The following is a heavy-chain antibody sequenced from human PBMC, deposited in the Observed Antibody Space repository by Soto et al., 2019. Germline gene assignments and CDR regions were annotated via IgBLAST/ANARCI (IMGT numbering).Heavy chain of an antibody. V-gene: IGHV1-2*02. CDR3: ARDLYDRNGYPLIYYYYGMDV. CDR2: INPNSGGT. J-gene: IGHJ6*02. CDR1: GYTFTGYY. Sequence: QVQLVQSGAEVKKPGASVKVSCKASGYTFTGYYMHWVRQAPGQGLEWMGWINPNSGGTNYTQKFQGRVTRTRDKSISTAYMELSRQRSDDTAVYYCARDLYDRNGYPLIYYYYGMDVWGQGTTVTVSS. D-gene: IGHD3-22*01.